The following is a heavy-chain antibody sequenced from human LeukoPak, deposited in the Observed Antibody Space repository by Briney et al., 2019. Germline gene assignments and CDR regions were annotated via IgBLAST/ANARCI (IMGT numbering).Heavy chain of an antibody. Sequence: GGSLRLSCAASGFTFSSCWMSWVRQAPGKGLEWVANIKQDGSEKYYVDSVKGRFTISRDNAKNSLYLQMNSLRAEDTAVYYCARGREELRYFDWLLFDYWGQGTLVTVSS. CDR3: ARGREELRYFDWLLFDY. D-gene: IGHD3-9*01. J-gene: IGHJ4*02. CDR2: IKQDGSEK. CDR1: GFTFSSCW. V-gene: IGHV3-7*01.